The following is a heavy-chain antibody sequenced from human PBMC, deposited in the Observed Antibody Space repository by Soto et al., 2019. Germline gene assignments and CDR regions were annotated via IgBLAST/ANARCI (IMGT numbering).Heavy chain of an antibody. D-gene: IGHD6-13*01. CDR3: ARASSWSGYVFDY. CDR1: GGSISSYY. J-gene: IGHJ4*02. CDR2: IYYSGST. V-gene: IGHV4-59*01. Sequence: SETLSLTCTVSGGSISSYYWSWIRQPPGRGLEWIGYIYYSGSTNYNPSLKSRVTISVDTSKNQFSLKLSSVTAADTAVYYCARASSWSGYVFDYWGQGTLVTGSS.